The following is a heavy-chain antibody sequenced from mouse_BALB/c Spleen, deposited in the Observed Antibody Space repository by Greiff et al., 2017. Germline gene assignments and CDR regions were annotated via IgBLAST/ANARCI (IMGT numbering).Heavy chain of an antibody. CDR2: INPYNDGT. J-gene: IGHJ4*01. V-gene: IGHV1-14*01. CDR1: GYTFTSYV. Sequence: VQLQQSGPELVKPGASVKMSCKASGYTFTSYVMHWVKQKPGQGLEWIGYINPYNDGTKYNEKFKGKATLTSDKSSSTAYMELSSLTSEDSAVYSCASDDIYDGYLYYAMDYWGQGTSVTVSS. D-gene: IGHD2-3*01. CDR3: ASDDIYDGYLYYAMDY.